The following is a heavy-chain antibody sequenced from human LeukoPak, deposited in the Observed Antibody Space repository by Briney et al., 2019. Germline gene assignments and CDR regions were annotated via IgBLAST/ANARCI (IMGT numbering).Heavy chain of an antibody. D-gene: IGHD3-22*01. Sequence: ASVKVSCKASGYTFTSYDINWVRQATGQGLEWMRWMNPNSGNTGYAQKFQGRVTMARNSTISTAYMELSSLRSEDTAVYYCARGIPHYYYDSSGGPRETEYFQHWGQGTLVTVSS. CDR2: MNPNSGNT. CDR3: ARGIPHYYYDSSGGPRETEYFQH. J-gene: IGHJ1*01. CDR1: GYTFTSYD. V-gene: IGHV1-8*01.